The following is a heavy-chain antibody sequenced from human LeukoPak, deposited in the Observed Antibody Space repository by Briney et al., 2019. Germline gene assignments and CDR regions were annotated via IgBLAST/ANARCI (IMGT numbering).Heavy chain of an antibody. D-gene: IGHD2-15*01. J-gene: IGHJ4*02. V-gene: IGHV4-39*02. CDR3: AREGPILGY. CDR1: GGSISSSSYC. CDR2: MYYRGST. Sequence: SETLSLTCTASGGSISSSSYCWGWLRQPPGKGREWFGSMYYRGSTYYNPSLRSRVTISVDTSKNQCSLKLSSVTAADTAVYYCAREGPILGYWGQGTLVTVSS.